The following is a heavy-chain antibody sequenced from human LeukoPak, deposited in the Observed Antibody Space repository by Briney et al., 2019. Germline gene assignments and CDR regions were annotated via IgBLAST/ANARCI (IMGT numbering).Heavy chain of an antibody. V-gene: IGHV3-21*01. CDR1: GFTFSSYS. CDR2: ISSSSSYI. CDR3: ARETRYCSGGSCLIRAFDY. D-gene: IGHD2-15*01. J-gene: IGHJ4*02. Sequence: PGGSLRPSCAASGFTFSSYSMNWVRQAPGKGLEWVSSISSSSSYIYYADSVKGRFTISRDNAKNSLYLQMNSLRAEDTAVYYCARETRYCSGGSCLIRAFDYWGQGTLVTVSS.